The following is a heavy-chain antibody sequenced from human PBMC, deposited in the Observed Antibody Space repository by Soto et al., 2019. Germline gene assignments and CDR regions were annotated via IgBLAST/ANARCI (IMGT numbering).Heavy chain of an antibody. J-gene: IGHJ4*01. CDR1: GFTFSSYA. CDR2: ISGSGGST. D-gene: IGHD3-3*01. V-gene: IGHV3-23*01. Sequence: EVQLLESGGGLVQPGGSLRLSCAASGFTFSSYAMSWVRQAPGKGLEWVSAISGSGGSTYYADSVKGRFTISRDNSKNQLYLQMNSLRAEDTAVYYCAKEVGPTYYDFWSGIDYWGHGTLVTVSS. CDR3: AKEVGPTYYDFWSGIDY.